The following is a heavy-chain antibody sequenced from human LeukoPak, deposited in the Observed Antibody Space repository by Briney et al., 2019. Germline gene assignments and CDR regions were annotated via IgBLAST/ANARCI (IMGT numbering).Heavy chain of an antibody. D-gene: IGHD5-18*01. CDR2: IWYDGSNK. Sequence: GGSLRLSCAASGFTFSSYGMHWVRQAPGKGLEWVAVIWYDGSNKYYADSVKGRFTISRDNSKNTLYLQMNSLRAEDTAVYYCARDGKYSYGYGYWGQGTLVTVSS. CDR1: GFTFSSYG. CDR3: ARDGKYSYGYGY. J-gene: IGHJ4*02. V-gene: IGHV3-33*01.